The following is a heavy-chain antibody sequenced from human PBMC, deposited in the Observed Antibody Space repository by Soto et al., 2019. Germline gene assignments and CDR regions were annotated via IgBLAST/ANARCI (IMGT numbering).Heavy chain of an antibody. J-gene: IGHJ6*02. V-gene: IGHV4-39*01. Sequence: QLQLQESGPGLVKPSETLSLTCTVSGGSISSSSYYWGWIRQPPGKGLEWIGSIYYSGSTYYNPSLKSRVTISVDTSKNQFSLKLSSVTAADTAVYYCARRHRFEQLYFRASYYDYGMDVWGQGTTVTVSS. D-gene: IGHD6-6*01. CDR3: ARRHRFEQLYFRASYYDYGMDV. CDR2: IYYSGST. CDR1: GGSISSSSYY.